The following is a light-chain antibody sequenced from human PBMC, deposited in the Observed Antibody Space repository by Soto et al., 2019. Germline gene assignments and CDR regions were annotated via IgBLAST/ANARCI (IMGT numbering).Light chain of an antibody. V-gene: IGKV1-39*01. CDR1: RSISSY. CDR2: AAS. J-gene: IGKJ1*01. Sequence: DIQMTQSPSSLSASVGDRVTITCRASRSISSYLNWYQQKPGQAPTLLIYAASTLQSGVLSRFIGSGSGTDFALTISSPQPEDSATYYCQQSYTTPRTFGQGTKVEVK. CDR3: QQSYTTPRT.